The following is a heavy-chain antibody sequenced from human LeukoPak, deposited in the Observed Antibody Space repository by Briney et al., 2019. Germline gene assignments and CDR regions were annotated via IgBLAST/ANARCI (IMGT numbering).Heavy chain of an antibody. D-gene: IGHD3-10*01. Sequence: GGSLRLSCAASGFTFSSYSMNWVRQAPGKGLEWVSAISGSGGSTYYADSVKGRFTISRDNSKSTLYLQMNSLRAEDTAVYYCAIYGSGSYGMAHFDYWGQGTLVTVSS. CDR3: AIYGSGSYGMAHFDY. J-gene: IGHJ4*02. CDR1: GFTFSSYS. CDR2: ISGSGGST. V-gene: IGHV3-23*01.